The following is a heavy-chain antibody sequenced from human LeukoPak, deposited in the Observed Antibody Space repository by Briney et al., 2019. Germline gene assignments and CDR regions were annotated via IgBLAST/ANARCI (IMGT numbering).Heavy chain of an antibody. Sequence: ASVKVSCKASGGIFSSYAISWVRQAPGQGLEWMGWISAYNGNTNYAQKLQGRVTMTTDTSTSTAYMELRSLRSDDTAVYYCARARDQLLDAGPWGQGTLVTVSS. CDR3: ARARDQLLDAGP. V-gene: IGHV1-18*01. CDR2: ISAYNGNT. D-gene: IGHD2-2*01. CDR1: GGIFSSYA. J-gene: IGHJ5*02.